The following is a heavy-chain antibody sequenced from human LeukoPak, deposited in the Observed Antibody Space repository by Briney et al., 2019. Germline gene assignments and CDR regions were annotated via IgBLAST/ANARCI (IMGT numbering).Heavy chain of an antibody. V-gene: IGHV3-30-3*01. Sequence: GRSLRLSCAASGFTFSSYAMHWVRQAPGKGLEWVAVISYDGSNKYYADPVKGRFTISRDNSKNTLYLQMNSLRAEDTAVYYCARGGYYDILTGYYTFDYWGQGTLVTVSS. J-gene: IGHJ4*02. CDR3: ARGGYYDILTGYYTFDY. CDR1: GFTFSSYA. CDR2: ISYDGSNK. D-gene: IGHD3-9*01.